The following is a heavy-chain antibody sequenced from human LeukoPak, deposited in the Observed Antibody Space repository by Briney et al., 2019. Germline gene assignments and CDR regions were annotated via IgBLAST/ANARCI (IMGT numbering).Heavy chain of an antibody. CDR1: GFTFSSYA. CDR2: ISGSGGST. Sequence: GGSLRLSCAASGFTFSSYATSWVRQAPGKGLEWVSAISGSGGSTYYADSVKGRFTISRDNSKNTLYLQMNSLRAEDTAVYYCASVDTALFDYWGQGTLVTVSS. D-gene: IGHD5-18*01. CDR3: ASVDTALFDY. J-gene: IGHJ4*02. V-gene: IGHV3-23*01.